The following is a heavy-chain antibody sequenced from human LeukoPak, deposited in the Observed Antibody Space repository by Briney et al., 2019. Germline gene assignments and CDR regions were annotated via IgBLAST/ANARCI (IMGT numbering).Heavy chain of an antibody. CDR1: GFTFSSYG. Sequence: GRSLRLSCAASGFTFSSYGMHWVRQAPGKGLEWVAVISYDGSNKYYADSVKGRFTISRDNSKNTLYLQMNSLRAEDTAVYYCARDSPYRVWGQGTLVTVSS. D-gene: IGHD3-16*02. J-gene: IGHJ4*02. CDR2: ISYDGSNK. V-gene: IGHV3-30*03. CDR3: ARDSPYRV.